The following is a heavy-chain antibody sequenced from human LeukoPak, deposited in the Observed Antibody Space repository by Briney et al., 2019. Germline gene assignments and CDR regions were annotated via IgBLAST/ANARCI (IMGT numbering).Heavy chain of an antibody. V-gene: IGHV4-61*02. J-gene: IGHJ4*02. CDR2: IYTSGST. CDR1: GGSLSSGSYY. CDR3: ARGAGVHNDY. D-gene: IGHD1-1*01. Sequence: PSETLSLTCTVSGGSLSSGSYYWSWIRQPAGKGLEWIGRIYTSGSTNYNPSLKSRVTISVDTSKNQFSLKLSSVTAADTAVYYCARGAGVHNDYWGQGTLVTVSS.